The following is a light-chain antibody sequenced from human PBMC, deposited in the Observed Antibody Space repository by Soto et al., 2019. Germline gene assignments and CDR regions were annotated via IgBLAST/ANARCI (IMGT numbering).Light chain of an antibody. CDR3: SSYAGSNTLV. J-gene: IGLJ1*01. V-gene: IGLV2-14*03. CDR2: NVN. Sequence: QSALTQPASVSGSPGQSITISCTGTSSDIGAYNFVSWYQQHPGKPPKLMIYNVNNRPSGFSSRFAGSKSGNTASLTISGLQAEDEADYYCSSYAGSNTLVFGTGTKVTVL. CDR1: SSDIGAYNF.